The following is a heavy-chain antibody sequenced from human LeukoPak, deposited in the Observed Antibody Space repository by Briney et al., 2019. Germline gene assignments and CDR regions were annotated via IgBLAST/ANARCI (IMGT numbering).Heavy chain of an antibody. J-gene: IGHJ4*02. V-gene: IGHV3-23*01. Sequence: GGSLRLSCAASGFTFSDCAMSWVRQAPGKGLEWLSTINDNGGSTFYADSVKGRFTISRDNSKKTLYLQINSLRAEDTAVYYCAKRVGTKSSPFDYWGQGTLVTVSS. CDR2: INDNGGST. CDR1: GFTFSDCA. D-gene: IGHD1-26*01. CDR3: AKRVGTKSSPFDY.